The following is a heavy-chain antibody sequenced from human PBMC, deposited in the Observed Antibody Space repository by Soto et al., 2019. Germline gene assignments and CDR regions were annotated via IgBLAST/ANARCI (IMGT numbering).Heavy chain of an antibody. CDR1: GFTFSSYA. J-gene: IGHJ4*02. CDR3: ASENYGDYTSPDY. Sequence: QVQLVESGGGVVQPGRSLRLSCAASGFTFSSYAMHWVRQAPGKGLEWVAVISYDGSNKYYADSVKGRFTISRDKSKNTLYLQMNSLRAEDTAVYYCASENYGDYTSPDYWGQGTLVTVSS. V-gene: IGHV3-30-3*01. D-gene: IGHD4-17*01. CDR2: ISYDGSNK.